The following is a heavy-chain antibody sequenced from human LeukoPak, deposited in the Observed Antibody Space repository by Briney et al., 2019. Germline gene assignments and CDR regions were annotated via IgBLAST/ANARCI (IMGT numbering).Heavy chain of an antibody. D-gene: IGHD2-2*01. Sequence: SETLSLTCTVSGGSISSSSYYWGWIRQPPGKGLEWIGSIYYSGSTYYNPSLKSRVTISVDTSKNQFSLKLSSVTAADTAVYYCARAPPIVVVPAATWFDPWGQGTLVTVSS. V-gene: IGHV4-39*07. CDR3: ARAPPIVVVPAATWFDP. J-gene: IGHJ5*02. CDR2: IYYSGST. CDR1: GGSISSSSYY.